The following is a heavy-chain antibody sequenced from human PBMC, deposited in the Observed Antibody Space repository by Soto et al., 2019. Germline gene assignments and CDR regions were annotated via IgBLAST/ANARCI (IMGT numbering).Heavy chain of an antibody. CDR2: IYHSGST. D-gene: IGHD3-22*01. V-gene: IGHV4-30-2*01. Sequence: NPSETLSLTCAVSGGSISRGGYSWSWSREPPGKGLEWIGYIYHSGSTYYNPSLKSRVTMSVDTSKNQFSLKLSSVTAADTAVYYCARDRPTDYYDSSGYFSNYYYYGMDVWGQGTPVTVSS. J-gene: IGHJ6*02. CDR3: ARDRPTDYYDSSGYFSNYYYYGMDV. CDR1: GGSISRGGYS.